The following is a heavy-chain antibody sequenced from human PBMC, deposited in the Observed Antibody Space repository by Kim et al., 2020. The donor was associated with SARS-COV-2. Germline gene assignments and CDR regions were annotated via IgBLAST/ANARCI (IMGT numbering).Heavy chain of an antibody. J-gene: IGHJ1*01. CDR3: TRDGIYDSSGYEYFQH. V-gene: IGHV3-49*02. Sequence: SVKGRFTIARDDSKSSAYLQMNSLKTEDTAVYYCTRDGIYDSSGYEYFQHWGQGTLVTVSS. D-gene: IGHD3-22*01.